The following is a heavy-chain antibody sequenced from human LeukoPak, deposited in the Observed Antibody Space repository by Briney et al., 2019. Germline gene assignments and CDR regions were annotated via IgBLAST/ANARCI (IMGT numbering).Heavy chain of an antibody. Sequence: KSSETLSLTCAVSGAFITNSHWWSWARQPPGKGLEWTGEIYHSGTTNYNPSLQSRVTMSVDKSKNQFSLKLSSVTAADTAVYYCATYFYGEYGSYYFDYWGQGTLVTVSS. CDR2: IYHSGTT. J-gene: IGHJ4*02. CDR1: GAFITNSHW. D-gene: IGHD4-17*01. CDR3: ATYFYGEYGSYYFDY. V-gene: IGHV4-4*02.